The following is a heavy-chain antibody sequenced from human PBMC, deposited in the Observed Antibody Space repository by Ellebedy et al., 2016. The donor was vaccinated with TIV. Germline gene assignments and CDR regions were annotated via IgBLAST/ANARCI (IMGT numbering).Heavy chain of an antibody. CDR1: GVSISSSKAF. Sequence: SETLSLTCAVSGVSISSSKAFWGWIRQPPGKELEWIGSMHYGRSTYYNPSLKSRVTISADASKNQFSLNMSSVTAADTAVYYCAREYARHSPGGDWGQGTLVTVSS. CDR3: AREYARHSPGGD. CDR2: MHYGRST. V-gene: IGHV4-39*07. D-gene: IGHD2-2*01. J-gene: IGHJ4*02.